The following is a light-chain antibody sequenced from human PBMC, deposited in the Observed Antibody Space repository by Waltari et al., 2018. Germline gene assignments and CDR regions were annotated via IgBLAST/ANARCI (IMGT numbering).Light chain of an antibody. Sequence: DVVLTQSPLSLSVTLGQSASISCRSSQVLVYSDGNIFLNWFHQKAGQSPRRLIYHVSNRDSGVPDRFSGSGSGTDFTLKISKVEAEDVGVYFCMQGSHWPPWTFGQGTKVEIK. V-gene: IGKV2-30*01. CDR3: MQGSHWPPWT. J-gene: IGKJ1*01. CDR2: HVS. CDR1: QVLVYSDGNIF.